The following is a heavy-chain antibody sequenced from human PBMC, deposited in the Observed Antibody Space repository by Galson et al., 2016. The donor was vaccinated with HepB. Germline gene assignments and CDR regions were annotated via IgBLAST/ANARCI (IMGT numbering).Heavy chain of an antibody. J-gene: IGHJ6*02. CDR3: AREYYGMDV. Sequence: CAISGDSVSSDSAAWNWIRQSPSRGLEWLVRTYYRSKWDNEYAVSVRSRMTINPDTPKNQFSLQLNSVTPEDTAVYYCAREYYGMDVWGQGTTVTVSS. CDR1: GDSVSSDSAA. V-gene: IGHV6-1*01. CDR2: TYYRSKWDN.